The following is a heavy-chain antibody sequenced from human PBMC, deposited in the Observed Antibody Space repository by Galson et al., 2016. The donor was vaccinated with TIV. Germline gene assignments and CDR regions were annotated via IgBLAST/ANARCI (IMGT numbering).Heavy chain of an antibody. CDR3: ARDIGGYDFDY. CDR1: GGSMRDSY. CDR2: VYYTGGT. Sequence: SLTCTVSGGSMRDSYWSWIRQTPGKGLEWIGYVYYTGGTKYNPSLKSRVTISVDTSKNQFSLRLSSVTAADTAMYDCARDIGGYDFDYWGQGTLVAVSS. J-gene: IGHJ4*02. D-gene: IGHD5-12*01. V-gene: IGHV4-59*01.